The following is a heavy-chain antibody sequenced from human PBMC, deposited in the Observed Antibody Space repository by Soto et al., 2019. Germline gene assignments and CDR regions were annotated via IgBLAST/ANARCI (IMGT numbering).Heavy chain of an antibody. CDR2: IYYSGST. V-gene: IGHV4-59*12. CDR3: ARDYGDYIGDYYYGMDV. D-gene: IGHD4-17*01. Sequence: QVQLQESGPGLVKPSETLSLTCTVSGGSISSYYWSWIRQPPGKGLEWIGYIYYSGSTNYNPSLKSRSTIAVDTSKNQFSLKLSSVTAADTAVYYCARDYGDYIGDYYYGMDVWGQGTTVTVSS. J-gene: IGHJ6*02. CDR1: GGSISSYY.